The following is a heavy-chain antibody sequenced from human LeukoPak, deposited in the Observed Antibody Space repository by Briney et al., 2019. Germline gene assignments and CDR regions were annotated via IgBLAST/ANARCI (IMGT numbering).Heavy chain of an antibody. CDR2: IIPIFGTA. CDR3: ARSDTAMVWYYFAY. CDR1: GGTFSSYA. V-gene: IGHV1-69*06. Sequence: ASVKVSCKASGGTFSSYAISWVRQAPGQGLEWMGGIIPIFGTANYAQKFQGRVTITADKSTSTAYMELSSLRSEDTAVYYCARSDTAMVWYYFAYWGQGTLVTVSS. D-gene: IGHD5-18*01. J-gene: IGHJ4*02.